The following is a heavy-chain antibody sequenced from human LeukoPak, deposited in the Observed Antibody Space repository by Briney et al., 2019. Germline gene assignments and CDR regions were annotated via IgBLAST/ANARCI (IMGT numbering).Heavy chain of an antibody. CDR2: ISSSSSTI. Sequence: PEGSLRLSCAASGFTFSSYSMNWVRQAPGKGLEWVSYISSSSSTIYYADSVKGRFTISRDNAKNSLYLQMNSLRAEDTAVYYCATVYYDFWSGYPHDAFDIWGQGTMVTVSS. CDR1: GFTFSSYS. CDR3: ATVYYDFWSGYPHDAFDI. V-gene: IGHV3-48*01. J-gene: IGHJ3*02. D-gene: IGHD3-3*01.